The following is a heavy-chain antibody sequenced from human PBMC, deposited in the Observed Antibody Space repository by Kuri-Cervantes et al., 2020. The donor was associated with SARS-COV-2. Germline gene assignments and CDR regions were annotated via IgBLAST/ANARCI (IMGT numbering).Heavy chain of an antibody. Sequence: SVKVSCKASGGTFSSYAIAWVRQAPGQGLEWMGGIIPIFGTANYAHKFQGRVTVTADESTRTVYMELRRLRSEDTAVYYCARVEQWLVWGYYYYGMDVWGQGTTVTVSS. CDR3: ARVEQWLVWGYYYYGMDV. V-gene: IGHV1-69*13. CDR2: IIPIFGTA. D-gene: IGHD6-19*01. J-gene: IGHJ6*02. CDR1: GGTFSSYA.